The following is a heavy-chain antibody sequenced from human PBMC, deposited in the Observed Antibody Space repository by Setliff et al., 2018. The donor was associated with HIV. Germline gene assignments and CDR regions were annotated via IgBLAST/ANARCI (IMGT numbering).Heavy chain of an antibody. CDR3: TREGRGDPAIATTRIDY. CDR2: IYYTGFA. CDR1: GDSISSGSYF. V-gene: IGHV4-39*02. D-gene: IGHD2-21*01. Sequence: SETLSLTCSVSGDSISSGSYFWGWIRQTPGKGLEWIGNIYYTGFAYYNPSLKSRVTISLDTSKTHFFLNLTSVTDADTAVYFCTREGRGDPAIATTRIDYWGQGKLVTSPQ. J-gene: IGHJ4*02.